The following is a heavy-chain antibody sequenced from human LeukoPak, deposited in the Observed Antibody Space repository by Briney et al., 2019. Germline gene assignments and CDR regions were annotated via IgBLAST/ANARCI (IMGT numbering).Heavy chain of an antibody. CDR1: GFTFTNAW. Sequence: PGGSLRLSCAASGFTFTNAWMSWVRQAPGKGLEWVGRIKSKTDGGTTDYAAPMKGRFSISRHDSKTTLYLQMNSLKIEDTGVYYCTTRTTLPAAFYYYYGMDVWGQGTTDTVSS. CDR2: IKSKTDGGTT. D-gene: IGHD2-2*01. CDR3: TTRTTLPAAFYYYYGMDV. V-gene: IGHV3-15*01. J-gene: IGHJ6*02.